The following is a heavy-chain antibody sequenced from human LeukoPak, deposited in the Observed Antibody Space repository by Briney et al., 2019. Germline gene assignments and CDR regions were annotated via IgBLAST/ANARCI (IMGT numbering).Heavy chain of an antibody. D-gene: IGHD2-2*01. CDR2: ISGSGGST. Sequence: GGSLRLSGAASGFTFSSYAMSWVRHAPGKGLEWVSAISGSGGSTYYADSVKGRFTISRDNSKNTLYLQMNSLRAEDTAVYYCAKNLHCSSTSCYVRGGDYYYYYGMDVWGQGTTVTVSS. CDR3: AKNLHCSSTSCYVRGGDYYYYYGMDV. CDR1: GFTFSSYA. V-gene: IGHV3-23*01. J-gene: IGHJ6*02.